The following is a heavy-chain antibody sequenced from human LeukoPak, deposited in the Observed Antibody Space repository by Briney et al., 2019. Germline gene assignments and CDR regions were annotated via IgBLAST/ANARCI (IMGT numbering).Heavy chain of an antibody. J-gene: IGHJ3*02. D-gene: IGHD5-18*01. V-gene: IGHV4-34*01. CDR2: INHSGTT. CDR3: ARYTYGFLGLRGPRHGFDI. Sequence: SETLSLTCAVYGGSFSGYYWSWIRQPPGKRLEWIGEINHSGTTDYNPSLKSRVTISVDTSKNQFSLKLNSVTAADTAVYYCARYTYGFLGLRGPRHGFDIWGQGTMVTVSS. CDR1: GGSFSGYY.